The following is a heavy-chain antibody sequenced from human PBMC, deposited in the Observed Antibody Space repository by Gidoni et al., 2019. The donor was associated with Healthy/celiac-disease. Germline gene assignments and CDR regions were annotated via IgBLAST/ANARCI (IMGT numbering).Heavy chain of an antibody. D-gene: IGHD2-2*01. J-gene: IGHJ4*02. CDR1: GGSISSYY. Sequence: QVQLQESGPGLVKPSETLSLTCTVSGGSISSYYCSSIRQPPGKGLEWIGYIYYSGSTNYNPSLKSRVTISVDTSKNQFSLKLSSVTAADTAVYYCARSWGVPAAIDYWGQGTLVTVSS. V-gene: IGHV4-59*01. CDR3: ARSWGVPAAIDY. CDR2: IYYSGST.